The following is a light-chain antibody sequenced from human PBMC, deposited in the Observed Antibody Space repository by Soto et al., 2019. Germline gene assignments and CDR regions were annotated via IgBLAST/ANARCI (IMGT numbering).Light chain of an antibody. V-gene: IGKV3-20*01. CDR3: QQYGSSPLT. Sequence: EIVLTQSPASLALSPGERGNLXCRASQSFISNLYWYQQSTGKARRPLIYGASSRANGTPDRFSGSGSATDFTLTISRLEPEDFAVYYGQQYGSSPLTFGGGTKVDIK. J-gene: IGKJ4*01. CDR2: GAS. CDR1: QSFISN.